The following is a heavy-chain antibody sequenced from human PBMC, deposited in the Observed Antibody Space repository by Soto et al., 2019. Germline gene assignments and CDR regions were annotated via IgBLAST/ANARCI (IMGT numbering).Heavy chain of an antibody. CDR1: GFTFSDYA. Sequence: VQLVESGGGVVQPGRSLRLSCAASGFTFSDYAMHWVRQAPDKGLEWVAVVSHDGRNTHYADSVKGRFTISRDSSKNTVYLEMTNLRAEDTAVYYCAKGGRQWLVTSDFNYWGQGALVTVSS. V-gene: IGHV3-30*18. CDR3: AKGGRQWLVTSDFNY. J-gene: IGHJ4*02. D-gene: IGHD6-19*01. CDR2: VSHDGRNT.